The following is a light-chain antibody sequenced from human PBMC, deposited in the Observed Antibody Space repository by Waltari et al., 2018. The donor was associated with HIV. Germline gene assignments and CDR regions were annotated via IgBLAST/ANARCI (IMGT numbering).Light chain of an antibody. CDR3: QQYGSSPYT. Sequence: EIVLTQSPGTLSLSPGETATLPCRASQSVTSTYLAWYHQKPGQAPRLLIYGASSRATGIPDRFRGSGSGTDFTLTIRRLEPEDVAVYYCQQYGSSPYTFGQGTKLEIK. CDR2: GAS. CDR1: QSVTSTY. V-gene: IGKV3-20*01. J-gene: IGKJ2*01.